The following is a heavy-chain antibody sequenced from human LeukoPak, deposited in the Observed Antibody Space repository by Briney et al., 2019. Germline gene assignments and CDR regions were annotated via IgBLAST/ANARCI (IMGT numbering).Heavy chain of an antibody. D-gene: IGHD6-13*01. J-gene: IGHJ4*02. CDR2: IYYSGSS. V-gene: IGHV4-59*01. CDR1: GGSIRNYF. CDR3: SRSYSSSWRSPFDY. Sequence: PSETLSLTCTVSGGSIRNYFWSWIRQPPGKGLEWIGYIYYSGSSNYNPSLKSRVTLSVDTSKNQFSLNLSSVTAADTAVYYCSRSYSSSWRSPFDYRGQGTLVTVSS.